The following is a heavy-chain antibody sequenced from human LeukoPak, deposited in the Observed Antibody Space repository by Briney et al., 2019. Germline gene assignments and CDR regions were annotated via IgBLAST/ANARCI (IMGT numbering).Heavy chain of an antibody. D-gene: IGHD5-18*01. Sequence: GGSLRLSCAASGFTFDVYAMHWVRQAPGKGLEWVSGISWNSGSIGYADSVKGRFTISRDNAKNSLYLQMNSLRAEDTALYYCAKDMPLWGYSYGFGGMDVWGQGTTVTVSS. CDR3: AKDMPLWGYSYGFGGMDV. J-gene: IGHJ6*02. CDR1: GFTFDVYA. V-gene: IGHV3-9*01. CDR2: ISWNSGSI.